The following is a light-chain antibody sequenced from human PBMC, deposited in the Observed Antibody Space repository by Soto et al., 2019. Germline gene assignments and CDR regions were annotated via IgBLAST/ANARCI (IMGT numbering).Light chain of an antibody. CDR2: EVI. J-gene: IGLJ3*02. Sequence: QSVLTQTASVSGSPGQSIPISCTGTTRDVGGFNYVSWYQHHPGKAPKLMIYEVINRPSGVSDRFSGSKSGDTASLTISGLQAEDEADYYCSSYTSSNTWLFGGGTKLTVL. CDR3: SSYTSSNTWL. V-gene: IGLV2-14*01. CDR1: TRDVGGFNY.